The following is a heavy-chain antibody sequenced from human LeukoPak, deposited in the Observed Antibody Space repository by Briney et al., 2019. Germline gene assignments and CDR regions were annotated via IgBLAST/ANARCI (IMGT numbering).Heavy chain of an antibody. CDR1: GGSISSYY. CDR2: IFYSGST. Sequence: SETLSLTCTVSGGSISSYYWSWIRQPPGEELEWIGYIFYSGSTNYNPSLKSRVTISVDTSKNQFSLKLSSVTAADTAVYYCATFSWGSFDYWGQGTLVTVSS. CDR3: ATFSWGSFDY. V-gene: IGHV4-59*01. J-gene: IGHJ4*02. D-gene: IGHD3-16*01.